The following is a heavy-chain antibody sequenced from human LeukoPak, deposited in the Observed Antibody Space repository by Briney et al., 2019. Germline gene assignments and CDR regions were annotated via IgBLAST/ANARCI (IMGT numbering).Heavy chain of an antibody. CDR3: ASWNDDVKGGFDY. V-gene: IGHV3-48*01. Sequence: GGSLRLSCAASGFTFSSYSMNWVRQAPGKGLEWVSYISSSSSTIYYADSVKGRFTISRDNAKNSLYLQMNSLRAEDTAVYYCASWNDDVKGGFDYWGQGTLVTVSS. D-gene: IGHD1-1*01. CDR1: GFTFSSYS. CDR2: ISSSSSTI. J-gene: IGHJ4*02.